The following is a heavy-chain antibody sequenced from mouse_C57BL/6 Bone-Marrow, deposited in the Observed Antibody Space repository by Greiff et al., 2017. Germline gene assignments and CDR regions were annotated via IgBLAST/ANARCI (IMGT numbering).Heavy chain of an antibody. CDR1: GFNFKDDY. CDR2: IDPDNGDT. CDR3: TTPCYGCSYFAY. J-gene: IGHJ3*01. Sequence: EVQLVESGAELVRPGASVKLSCKASGFNFKDDYMHWVKQRPEQGLEWIGWIDPDNGDTNYAPKFQGKATFTADTSSNTAYLQLSSLTSEDTAFYYCTTPCYGCSYFAYWGQGTLVTVSA. D-gene: IGHD1-1*01. V-gene: IGHV14-4*01.